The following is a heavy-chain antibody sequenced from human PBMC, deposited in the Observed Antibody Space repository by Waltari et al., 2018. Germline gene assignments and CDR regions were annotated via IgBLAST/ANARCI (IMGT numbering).Heavy chain of an antibody. CDR1: GGSISSYY. CDR3: ARTNTITMLTDAFDI. Sequence: QVQLQASGPGLVKPSETLSLTCTVSGGSISSYYWSWIRQPPGKGLEWIGYIYYSGSTNYNPSLKSRVTISVDTSKNQFSLKLSSVTAADTAVYYCARTNTITMLTDAFDIWGQGTMVTVSS. J-gene: IGHJ3*02. V-gene: IGHV4-59*01. D-gene: IGHD3-3*01. CDR2: IYYSGST.